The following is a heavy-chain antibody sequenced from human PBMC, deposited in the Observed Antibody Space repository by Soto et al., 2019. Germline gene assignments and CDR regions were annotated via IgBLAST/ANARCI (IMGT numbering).Heavy chain of an antibody. D-gene: IGHD1-1*01. CDR2: ISSSGSTI. J-gene: IGHJ6*02. CDR3: ARSFAGKGYYYYGMDV. CDR1: GFTFSSYE. Sequence: GWSLRLSCAASGFTFSSYEMNWVRQAPGKGLEWVSYISSSGSTIYYADSVKGRFTISRDNAKNSLYLQMNSLRAEDTAVYYCARSFAGKGYYYYGMDVWGQGTTVTVSS. V-gene: IGHV3-48*03.